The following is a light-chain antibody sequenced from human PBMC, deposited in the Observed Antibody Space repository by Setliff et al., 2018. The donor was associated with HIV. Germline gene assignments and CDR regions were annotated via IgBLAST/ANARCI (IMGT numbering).Light chain of an antibody. J-gene: IGKJ5*01. CDR3: QQYYSTPPT. CDR1: HSLLFSSNNKNY. CDR2: WAS. Sequence: DIVMTQSPDSRAMSLGERAAINCTSSHSLLFSSNNKNYLAWYQQKPGQPPKLFIYWASSRKSGVPDRFSGSGSGTDFTLTINRLQAEDVAVYYCQQYYSTPPTFGQGTRLEIK. V-gene: IGKV4-1*01.